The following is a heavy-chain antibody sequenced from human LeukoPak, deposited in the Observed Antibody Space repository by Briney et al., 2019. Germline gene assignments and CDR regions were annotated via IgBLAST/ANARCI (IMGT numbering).Heavy chain of an antibody. CDR1: GGSISSGDFY. CDR2: IYYSGST. CDR3: ARGITRRRVFDI. Sequence: SETLSLTCTVSGGSISSGDFYWSWIRQPPGKGLEWIGYIYYSGSTYHNLSLKSRVTISVDTSKNQFSLKLSSVTAADTAVYYCARGITRRRVFDIWGQGTRVTVSS. J-gene: IGHJ3*02. V-gene: IGHV4-30-4*01. D-gene: IGHD3-10*01.